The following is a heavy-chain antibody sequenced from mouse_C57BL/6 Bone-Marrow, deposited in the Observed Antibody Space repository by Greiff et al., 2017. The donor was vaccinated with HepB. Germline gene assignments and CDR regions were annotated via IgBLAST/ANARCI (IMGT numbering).Heavy chain of an antibody. V-gene: IGHV5-4*01. CDR3: GRDDADAY. J-gene: IGHJ3*01. D-gene: IGHD2-3*01. CDR2: ISDGGSYT. Sequence: EVKLVESGGGLVKPGGSLKLSCAASGFTFSSYAMSWVRQTPEKRLEWVATISDGGSYTYYPDNVKGRFTISRDNAKNNLYLQMSHLKSEDTAMYYCGRDDADAYWGQGTLVTVSA. CDR1: GFTFSSYA.